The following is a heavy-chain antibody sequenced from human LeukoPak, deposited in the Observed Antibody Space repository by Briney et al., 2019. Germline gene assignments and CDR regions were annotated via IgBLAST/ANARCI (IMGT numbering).Heavy chain of an antibody. CDR1: GFTFSSYA. CDR2: ISSSGGTT. Sequence: PGGSLRLSCAASGFTFSSYAMTWVRQAPGKGLEWVSTISSSGGTTYYADSVKGRFTISRDNAKNSLFLQMNSLRAEDTAVYYCARVYYSPNWFDPWGQGTLVTVSS. CDR3: ARVYYSPNWFDP. D-gene: IGHD3-10*01. J-gene: IGHJ5*02. V-gene: IGHV3-23*01.